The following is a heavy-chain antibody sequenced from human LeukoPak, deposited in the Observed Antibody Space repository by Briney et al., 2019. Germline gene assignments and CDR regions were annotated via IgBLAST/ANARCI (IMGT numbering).Heavy chain of an antibody. Sequence: RGSLRLSSVVPGLTVSSNYMSWVRQAPGKGLEWVSDIYSGGTTNYADSVKGRFILYRDTSKDTLYIQINRPRAADTALYYCSSKLTTGYWGQGPLVTVSS. J-gene: IGHJ4*02. CDR2: IYSGGTT. V-gene: IGHV3-66*01. CDR1: GLTVSSNY. D-gene: IGHD1-1*01. CDR3: SSKLTTGY.